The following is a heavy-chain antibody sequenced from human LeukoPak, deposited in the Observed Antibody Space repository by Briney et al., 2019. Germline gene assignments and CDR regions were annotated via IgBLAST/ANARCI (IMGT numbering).Heavy chain of an antibody. CDR3: ARVSSSWYGFYYYYMDV. CDR2: ISGSGGST. J-gene: IGHJ6*03. D-gene: IGHD6-13*01. Sequence: PEGSLRLSCAASGFTFSSYAMSWVRQAPGKGLEWVSAISGSGGSTYYADSVKGRFTISRDNSKNTLYLQMNSLRAEDTAVYYCARVSSSWYGFYYYYMDVWGKGTTVTVSS. CDR1: GFTFSSYA. V-gene: IGHV3-23*01.